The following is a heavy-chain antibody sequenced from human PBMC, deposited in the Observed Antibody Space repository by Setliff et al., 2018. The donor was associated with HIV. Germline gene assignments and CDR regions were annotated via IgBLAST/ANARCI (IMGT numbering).Heavy chain of an antibody. Sequence: PSETLSLTCTVSGGSISSHYWSWIRQPPGKGLEWIGYIYYSGSTNYNPSLKSRVTISLDRSKTQFSLKLSSVTAADTAVYYCARSPLYSGYERYYFDYWGQGTLVTVSS. D-gene: IGHD5-12*01. V-gene: IGHV4-59*11. CDR3: ARSPLYSGYERYYFDY. CDR1: GGSISSHY. J-gene: IGHJ4*02. CDR2: IYYSGST.